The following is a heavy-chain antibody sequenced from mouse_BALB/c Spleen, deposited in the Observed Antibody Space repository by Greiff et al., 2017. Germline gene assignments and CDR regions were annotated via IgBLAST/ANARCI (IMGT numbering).Heavy chain of an antibody. CDR2: IWAGGST. CDR3: ARRRYGSSHYAMDY. V-gene: IGHV2-9*02. J-gene: IGHJ4*01. D-gene: IGHD1-1*01. Sequence: VQLQQSGPGLVAPSQSLSITCTVSGFSLTSYGVHWVRQPPGKGLEWLGVIWAGGSTNYNSALMSRLSISKDNSKSQVFLKMNSLQTDDTAMYYCARRRYGSSHYAMDYWGQGTSVTVSS. CDR1: GFSLTSYG.